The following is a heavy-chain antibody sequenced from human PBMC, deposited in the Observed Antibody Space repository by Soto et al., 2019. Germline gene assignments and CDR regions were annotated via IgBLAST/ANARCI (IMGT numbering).Heavy chain of an antibody. D-gene: IGHD2-15*01. J-gene: IGHJ5*02. V-gene: IGHV4-30-4*01. CDR3: ARESQDIVDEP. CDR1: GGSISSGDYY. Sequence: SETLSLTCTVSGGSISSGDYYWSWIRQPPGKGLEWIGYIYYSGSTYYNPSLKSRVTISVDTSKNQFSLKLSSVTAADTAVYYCARESQDIVDEPWGQGTLVTVFS. CDR2: IYYSGST.